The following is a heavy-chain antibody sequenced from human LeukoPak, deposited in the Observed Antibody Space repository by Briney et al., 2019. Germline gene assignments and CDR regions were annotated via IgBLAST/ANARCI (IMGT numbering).Heavy chain of an antibody. D-gene: IGHD6-13*01. V-gene: IGHV4-34*01. Sequence: SETLSLTCAVYGGSFSGYYWSWIRQPPGKGLEWIGEINHSGSTNYNPSLKSRVTISVDTSKNQFSLKLSSVTAADTAMYYCARKQHLEPSSYYYYYMDVWGKGTTVTVS. CDR2: INHSGST. J-gene: IGHJ6*03. CDR1: GGSFSGYY. CDR3: ARKQHLEPSSYYYYYMDV.